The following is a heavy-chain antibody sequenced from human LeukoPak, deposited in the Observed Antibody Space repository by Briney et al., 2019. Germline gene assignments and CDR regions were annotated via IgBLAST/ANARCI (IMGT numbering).Heavy chain of an antibody. CDR1: GGSISSYY. Sequence: SETLSLTCTVSGGSISSYYWSWIRQPPGKGLEWIGYIYYSGSTNYNPSLKSRVTISVDTSKNQFSLKLSSVTAADTAVYYCARVNYVNYYYGMDVWGQGTTVTVSS. J-gene: IGHJ6*02. D-gene: IGHD4-11*01. CDR3: ARVNYVNYYYGMDV. CDR2: IYYSGST. V-gene: IGHV4-59*01.